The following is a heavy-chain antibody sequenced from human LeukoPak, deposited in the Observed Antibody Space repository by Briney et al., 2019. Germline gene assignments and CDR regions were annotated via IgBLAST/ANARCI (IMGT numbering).Heavy chain of an antibody. CDR2: INHSGST. D-gene: IGHD3-3*01. CDR1: GGSISSGSYY. V-gene: IGHV4-39*07. CDR3: ARVAIFGVVVNWFDP. J-gene: IGHJ5*02. Sequence: PETLSLTCTVSGGSISSGSYYWSWIRQPPGKGLEWIGEINHSGSTNYNPSLKSRVTISVDTSKNQFSLKLSSVTAADTAVYYCARVAIFGVVVNWFDPWGQGTLVTVSS.